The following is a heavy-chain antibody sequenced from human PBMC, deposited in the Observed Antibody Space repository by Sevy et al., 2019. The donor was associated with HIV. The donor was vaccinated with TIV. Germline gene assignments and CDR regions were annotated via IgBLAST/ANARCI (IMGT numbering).Heavy chain of an antibody. V-gene: IGHV4-4*02. D-gene: IGHD3-10*01. CDR1: GGSISSSNW. CDR3: ARGGLTVQGENWFDP. CDR2: IYHSGST. Sequence: SETLSLTCAVSGGSISSSNWWSWVRQPPGKGLEWIGEIYHSGSTNYNPSLKSRVTISVDKSKNQFSLKLSSVTAADTAVYYCARGGLTVQGENWFDPWGQRTLVTVSS. J-gene: IGHJ5*02.